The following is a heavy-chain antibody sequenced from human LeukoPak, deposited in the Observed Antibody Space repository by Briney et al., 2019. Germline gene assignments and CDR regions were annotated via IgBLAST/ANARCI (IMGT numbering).Heavy chain of an antibody. J-gene: IGHJ6*02. CDR2: ISGSGGST. CDR3: AKDRIQLWLRTYYYYGMDV. CDR1: GFTFSSYA. Sequence: GSLRLSFAASGFTFSSYAMSWVRQAPGGGLGWVSAISGSGGSTYYADSVKGRFTISRDNSKNTLYLQMNSLRAEDTAVYYCAKDRIQLWLRTYYYYGMDVWGQGTTVTVSS. D-gene: IGHD5-18*01. V-gene: IGHV3-23*01.